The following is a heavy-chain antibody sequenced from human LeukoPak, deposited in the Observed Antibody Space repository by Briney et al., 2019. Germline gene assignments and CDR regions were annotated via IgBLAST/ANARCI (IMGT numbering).Heavy chain of an antibody. J-gene: IGHJ4*02. D-gene: IGHD6-13*01. CDR3: SRDRYSLSN. CDR2: INHSGST. CDR1: GASISGYC. Sequence: SETLSLTCTVSGASISGYCWSWIRQPPGPGLEWIGYINHSGSTNYNPSLTRRVTISVAVSKNQFPLTLNSVPAAAAAVSYYSRDRYSLSNWSPGALVTVAS. V-gene: IGHV4-59*01.